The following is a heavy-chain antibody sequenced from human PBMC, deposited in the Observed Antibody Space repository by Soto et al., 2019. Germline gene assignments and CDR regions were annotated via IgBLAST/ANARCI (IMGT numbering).Heavy chain of an antibody. CDR1: GYTLTELS. D-gene: IGHD3-9*01. V-gene: IGHV1-24*01. CDR3: ATEGPSYDILTGLNAFDI. J-gene: IGHJ3*02. Sequence: QVQLVQSGAEVKKPGASVKVSCKVSGYTLTELSMHWVRQAPGKGLEWMGGFDPEDGETIYAQKFQGRVTMTEDTSTDTAYMELSRLRSEDTSVYYCATEGPSYDILTGLNAFDIWGQGTMVTVSS. CDR2: FDPEDGET.